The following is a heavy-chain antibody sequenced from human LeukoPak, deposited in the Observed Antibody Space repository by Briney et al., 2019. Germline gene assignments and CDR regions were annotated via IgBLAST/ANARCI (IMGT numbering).Heavy chain of an antibody. D-gene: IGHD6-19*01. CDR1: GYTLTELS. Sequence: ASVKVSCKVSGYTLTELSMHWVRQAPGKGLEWMGGFDPEDGETIYAQKLQGRVTITADESTSTAYMELSSLRSEDTAMYYCARVRSGWAPYDYWGQGTLVTVSS. CDR3: ARVRSGWAPYDY. J-gene: IGHJ4*02. V-gene: IGHV1-24*01. CDR2: FDPEDGET.